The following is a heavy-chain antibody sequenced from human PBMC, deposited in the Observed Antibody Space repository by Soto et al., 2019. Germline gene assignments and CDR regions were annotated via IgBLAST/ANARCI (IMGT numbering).Heavy chain of an antibody. J-gene: IGHJ6*02. CDR1: GFTFSSYG. D-gene: IGHD6-13*01. CDR2: ISYDGSNK. V-gene: IGHV3-30*18. CDR3: AKSAAAGPYYYYGMDV. Sequence: GWSLRLSCAASGFTFSSYGMHWVRQAPGKGLEWVAVISYDGSNKYYADSVKGRFTISRDNSKNTLYLQMNSLRAEDTAVYYCAKSAAAGPYYYYGMDVWGQGTTVTVSS.